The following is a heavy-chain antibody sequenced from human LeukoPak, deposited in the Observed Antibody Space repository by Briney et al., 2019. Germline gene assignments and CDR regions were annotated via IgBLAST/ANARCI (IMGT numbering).Heavy chain of an antibody. CDR2: IYTSGST. Sequence: SETLSLTCTVSGGSISSYYWSWIRQPAGKGLEWIGRIYTSGSTNYNPPLKSRVTMSVDTSKNQFSLKLSSVTAADTAVYYRARDGYYYDSSGYSLFDYWGQGTLVTVSS. D-gene: IGHD3-22*01. CDR1: GGSISSYY. V-gene: IGHV4-4*07. J-gene: IGHJ4*02. CDR3: ARDGYYYDSSGYSLFDY.